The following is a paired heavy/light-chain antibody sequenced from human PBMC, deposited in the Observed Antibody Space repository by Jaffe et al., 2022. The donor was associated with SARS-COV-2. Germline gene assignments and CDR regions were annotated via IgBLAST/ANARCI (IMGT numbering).Light chain of an antibody. J-gene: IGLJ3*02. CDR2: SNN. CDR3: AAWDDSLNGVL. CDR1: SSNIGSNT. V-gene: IGLV1-44*01. Sequence: QSVLTQPPSASGTPGQRVTISCSGSSSNIGSNTVNWYQQLPGTAPKLLIYSNNQRPSGVPDRFSGSKSGTSASLAISGLQSEDEADYYCAAWDDSLNGVLFGGGTKVTVL.
Heavy chain of an antibody. V-gene: IGHV3-74*01. CDR3: AKSIVAKRNALAL. Sequence: EVQLVESGGDLVQPGGSLILSCAASEFTFSTYWMHWVRQAPGKGLVWVSRINSDGTSTNYADSVKGRFTISRDNAKNTLYLQMNSLRVEDTAVYYCAKSIVAKRNALALWGQGTMVTVSS. CDR2: INSDGTST. CDR1: EFTFSTYW. J-gene: IGHJ3*01. D-gene: IGHD1-26*01.